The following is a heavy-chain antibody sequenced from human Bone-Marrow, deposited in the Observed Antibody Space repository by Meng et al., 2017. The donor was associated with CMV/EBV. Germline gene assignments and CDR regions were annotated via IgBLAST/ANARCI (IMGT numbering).Heavy chain of an antibody. CDR3: ASCSEYQLGLYYYGMDV. V-gene: IGHV1-18*01. CDR2: ISAYNGNT. CDR1: GYTFTSYG. Sequence: ASVKVSCKASGYTFTSYGISWVRQAPGQGLEWMGWISAYNGNTNYAQKLQGRVTMTTDTSTSTAYMELRSLRSDDTAVYYCASCSEYQLGLYYYGMDVWGQGTTVTVSS. D-gene: IGHD2-2*01. J-gene: IGHJ6*02.